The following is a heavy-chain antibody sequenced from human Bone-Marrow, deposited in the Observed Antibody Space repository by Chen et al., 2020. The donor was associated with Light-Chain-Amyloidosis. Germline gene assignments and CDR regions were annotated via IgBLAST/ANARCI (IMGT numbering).Heavy chain of an antibody. CDR2: IRGGGGSR. D-gene: IGHD3-9*01. CDR3: AKDISYDDILPGYPADAFDI. CDR1: GFAFSSYA. V-gene: IGHV3-23*04. Sequence: EVQLVESGGGLLQRGGSLRLSCAASGFAFSSYAMSWVRQAPGKGLGWVSTIRGGGGSRYYGDSVKGRLTISRDNSKNALCLKMNSLRAEDTAVYYCAKDISYDDILPGYPADAFDIWGQGTMVTVSS. J-gene: IGHJ3*02.